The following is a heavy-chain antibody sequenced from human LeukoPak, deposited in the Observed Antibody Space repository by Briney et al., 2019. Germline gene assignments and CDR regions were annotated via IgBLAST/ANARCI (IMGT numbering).Heavy chain of an antibody. V-gene: IGHV3-23*01. Sequence: PGGSLRLSCAASEFTFNDYGMSWVRQAPGKGLEWVSTISGRGRSTYYADSVKGRFIISRDNPKNTLHLQMNSPRTEDTAVYYCAKSDWIGYSAFDYWGQGTLVTVSS. J-gene: IGHJ4*02. D-gene: IGHD3-3*01. CDR3: AKSDWIGYSAFDY. CDR1: EFTFNDYG. CDR2: ISGRGRST.